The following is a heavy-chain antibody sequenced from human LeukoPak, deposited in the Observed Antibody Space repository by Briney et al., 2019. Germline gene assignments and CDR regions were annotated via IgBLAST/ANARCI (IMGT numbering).Heavy chain of an antibody. Sequence: GESLKISCKGSGYSFTSYWISWVRQMPGKGLEWMGRIDPSDSYTNYSPSFQGHVTISTDKSISTAYLQWSSLKASDTAMCYCAIHTYGGYGVHYFDYWGQGTLVTVSS. D-gene: IGHD5-12*01. CDR2: IDPSDSYT. V-gene: IGHV5-10-1*01. CDR1: GYSFTSYW. J-gene: IGHJ4*02. CDR3: AIHTYGGYGVHYFDY.